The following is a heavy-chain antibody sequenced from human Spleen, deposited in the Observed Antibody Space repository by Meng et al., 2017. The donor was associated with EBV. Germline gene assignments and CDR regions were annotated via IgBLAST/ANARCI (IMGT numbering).Heavy chain of an antibody. CDR2: MYYSGST. V-gene: IGHV4-30-4*01. CDR1: VCPGTLGGFY. D-gene: IGHD3-10*01. J-gene: IGHJ4*02. Sequence: VQCPESGPCTVKPSQTLSLPLGVSVCPGTLGGFYWSGIRQPPGKGLEWIGYMYYSGSTYYNPSLESRVAMSLDRSKNQFSLKLSSVTAADTAVYYCARGLGFGEFAFDYWGQGSLVTVSS. CDR3: ARGLGFGEFAFDY.